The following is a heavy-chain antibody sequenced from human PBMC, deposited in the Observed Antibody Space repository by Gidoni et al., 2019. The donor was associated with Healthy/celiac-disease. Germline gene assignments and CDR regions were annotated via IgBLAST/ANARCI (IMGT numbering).Heavy chain of an antibody. J-gene: IGHJ6*02. Sequence: QITLKESGPTLGKATKTLTLTCTFTGFSLSTSGVGVGWLRQLRGKALEWRALIYWNDDKRYSSSLKSMLTITKDTSKNQVVLTMTNMDPVDTATYYCAHSPVVDYYYYYGMDVWGQGTTVTVSS. CDR1: GFSLSTSGVG. CDR2: IYWNDDK. V-gene: IGHV2-5*01. D-gene: IGHD2-21*01. CDR3: AHSPVVDYYYYYGMDV.